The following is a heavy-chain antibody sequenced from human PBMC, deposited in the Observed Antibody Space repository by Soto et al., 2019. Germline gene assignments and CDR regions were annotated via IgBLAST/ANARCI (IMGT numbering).Heavy chain of an antibody. CDR3: ARGRRTIFGLDYYYGMDV. Sequence: SETLSLTCNPSGGSIYTYYWNWIRQSPGTGLEWIGYISDGGSTNYNPSLKSRVTISVDTSKNQFSLKLSSVTAADTAVYYCARGRRTIFGLDYYYGMDVWGQGTTVTVSS. D-gene: IGHD3-3*01. CDR1: GGSIYTYY. J-gene: IGHJ6*02. CDR2: ISDGGST. V-gene: IGHV4-59*12.